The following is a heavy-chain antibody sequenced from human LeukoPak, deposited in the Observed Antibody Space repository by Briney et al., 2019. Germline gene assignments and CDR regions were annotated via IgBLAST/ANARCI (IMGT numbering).Heavy chain of an antibody. V-gene: IGHV4-34*01. CDR2: VNQSGST. CDR3: ARGNLFRGVMRARWFDP. J-gene: IGHJ5*02. CDR1: GFTFSSYA. Sequence: PGGSLRLSCAASGFTFSSYAMSWVRQAPGKGLEWIGEVNQSGSTSYNPSLKSRVTVLVDASNYQFSLRMTSVTAADSAVYFCARGNLFRGVMRARWFDPWGQGTLVTVSS. D-gene: IGHD3-10*01.